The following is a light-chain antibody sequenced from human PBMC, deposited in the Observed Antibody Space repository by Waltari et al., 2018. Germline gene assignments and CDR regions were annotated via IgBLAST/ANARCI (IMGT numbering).Light chain of an antibody. CDR1: QNVGSNL. Sequence: DIVLTQSPGTLSLSPGERATPPCRASQNVGSNLLAWFQQKPGQDPRLLIYDSSNRATGIPDRFSGSGSGTDFTLTISGLEPEDFAVYHCHQYGSSPHTFGGGTKVEIE. V-gene: IGKV3-20*01. CDR3: HQYGSSPHT. J-gene: IGKJ4*01. CDR2: DSS.